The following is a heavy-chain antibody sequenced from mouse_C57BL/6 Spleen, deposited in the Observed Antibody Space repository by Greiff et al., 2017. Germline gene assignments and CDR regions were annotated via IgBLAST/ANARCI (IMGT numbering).Heavy chain of an antibody. CDR3: AREGYGSSLDYFDY. CDR1: GYSITSGYY. V-gene: IGHV3-6*01. Sequence: DVKLQESGPGLVKPSQSLSLTCSVTGYSITSGYYWNWIRQFPGNKLEWMGYISYDGSNNYNPSLKNRISITRDTSKNQFFLKLNSVTTEDTATYYCAREGYGSSLDYFDYWGQGTTLTVSS. D-gene: IGHD1-1*01. J-gene: IGHJ2*01. CDR2: ISYDGSN.